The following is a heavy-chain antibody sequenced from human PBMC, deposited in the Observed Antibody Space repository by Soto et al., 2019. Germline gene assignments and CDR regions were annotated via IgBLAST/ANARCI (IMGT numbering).Heavy chain of an antibody. V-gene: IGHV4-59*06. CDR2: IYYSGST. Sequence: SATLSLTCTVSGGSISSYYWSWIRQPPGKGLEWIGYIYYSGSTFYNPSLKNRVTISLDTSKIQFSLKLSSVTAADTAVYYCARGLQLGYWGQGTQVTVSS. CDR3: ARGLQLGY. J-gene: IGHJ4*02. D-gene: IGHD3-10*01. CDR1: GGSISSYY.